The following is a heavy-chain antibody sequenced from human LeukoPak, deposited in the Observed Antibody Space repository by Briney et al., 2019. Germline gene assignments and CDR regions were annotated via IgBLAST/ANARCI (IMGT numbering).Heavy chain of an antibody. CDR2: INAGNGNT. CDR3: ASVDGGDCFSCMDV. J-gene: IGHJ6*02. CDR1: GYTFTSYA. D-gene: IGHD2-21*02. Sequence: ASVKVSCTASGYTFTSYAMHWVRQAPGQRLEWMGWINAGNGNTKYSQKFQGRVTITRDTSASTAYMELSSLRSEDTAVYYCASVDGGDCFSCMDVWGQGTTVTVSS. V-gene: IGHV1-3*01.